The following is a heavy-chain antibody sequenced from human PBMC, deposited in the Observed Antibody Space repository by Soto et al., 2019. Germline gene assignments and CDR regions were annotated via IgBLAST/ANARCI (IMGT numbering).Heavy chain of an antibody. V-gene: IGHV1-2*02. CDR1: GYTFTGYY. Sequence: ASVKVSCKASGYTFTGYYMHWVRQAPGQGLEWMGWINPNSGGTNYAQKFQGRVTMTRDTSISTAYMELSRLRSDDTAVYYCAREEQQLVPVYYYYYYGMDVWGQGTTVTVSS. D-gene: IGHD6-13*01. J-gene: IGHJ6*02. CDR3: AREEQQLVPVYYYYYYGMDV. CDR2: INPNSGGT.